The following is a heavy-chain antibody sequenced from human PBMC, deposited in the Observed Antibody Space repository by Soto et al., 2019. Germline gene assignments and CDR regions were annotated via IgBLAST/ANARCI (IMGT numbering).Heavy chain of an antibody. CDR3: IQSRCGGDCLQSYASHYYYGMDV. V-gene: IGHV2-5*02. CDR1: GFSLSTSGVG. CDR2: IYWDDDK. Sequence: QITLKESGPTLVKPTQTLTLTCTFSGFSLSTSGVGVGWIRQPPGKALEWLALIYWDDDKRYSPSLRSRLTINQDTSKNXVXLXMXXMDPVDTATYYCIQSRCGGDCLQSYASHYYYGMDVWGQGTTVTVSS. J-gene: IGHJ6*02. D-gene: IGHD2-21*02.